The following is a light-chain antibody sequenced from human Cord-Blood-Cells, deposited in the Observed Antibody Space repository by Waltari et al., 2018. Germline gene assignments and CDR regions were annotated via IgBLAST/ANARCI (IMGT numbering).Light chain of an antibody. CDR3: SSYTSSSTVV. CDR2: DVS. CDR1: SSDVGGYNY. V-gene: IGLV2-14*01. J-gene: IGLJ2*01. Sequence: QSALTQPASVSGSPGQSITISCTGTSSDVGGYNYVSWYQQHPGKAPKLSIYDVSKRPSGVSNRFSGSKSGNTASLTISGLQAEDEADYYCSSYTSSSTVVFGGGTKLTVL.